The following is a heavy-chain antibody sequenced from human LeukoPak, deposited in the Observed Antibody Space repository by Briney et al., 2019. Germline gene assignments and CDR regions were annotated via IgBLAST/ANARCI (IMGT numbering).Heavy chain of an antibody. CDR3: AKEDRTSAPGYYYGMDV. CDR1: GFTFSSYG. D-gene: IGHD2-15*01. CDR2: ISYDGSNK. J-gene: IGHJ6*04. V-gene: IGHV3-30*18. Sequence: GGSLRLSCAASGFTFSSYGMHWVRQAPGKGLEWVAVISYDGSNKYYADSVKGRFTISRDNSKNTLYLQMNSLRAEDTAAYYCAKEDRTSAPGYYYGMDVWGKGTTVTVSS.